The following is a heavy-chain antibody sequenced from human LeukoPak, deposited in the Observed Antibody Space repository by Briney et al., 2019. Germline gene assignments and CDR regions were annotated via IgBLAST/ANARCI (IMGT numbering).Heavy chain of an antibody. CDR1: GFNFRTYG. CDR3: AKDLGLRVPHLSDYFDH. Sequence: GGSLRLSCAVSGFNFRTYGMHWVRQSPDKGLQWVAVISSDGSVKYYGDFVEGRFTISRDNSKNTLYLQMNSLRIEDTAVYYCAKDLGLRVPHLSDYFDHWGQGTLVTVSS. J-gene: IGHJ4*02. CDR2: ISSDGSVK. D-gene: IGHD2/OR15-2a*01. V-gene: IGHV3-30*18.